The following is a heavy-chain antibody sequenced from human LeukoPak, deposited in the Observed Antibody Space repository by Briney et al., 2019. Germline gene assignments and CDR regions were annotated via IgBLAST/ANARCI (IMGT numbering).Heavy chain of an antibody. V-gene: IGHV4-59*12. Sequence: SETLSLTCTVSGGSISSYYWSWIRQPPGKGLEWIGYIYYSGSTNYNPSLKSRVTISVDTSKNQFSLKLSSVTAADTAVYYCARDARKAAFDIWGQGTMVTVSS. CDR2: IYYSGST. CDR1: GGSISSYY. CDR3: ARDARKAAFDI. J-gene: IGHJ3*02.